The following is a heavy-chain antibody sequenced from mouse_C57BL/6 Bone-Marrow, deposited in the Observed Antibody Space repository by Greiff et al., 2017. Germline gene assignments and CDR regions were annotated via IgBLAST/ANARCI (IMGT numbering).Heavy chain of an antibody. Sequence: QVQLQQPGAELVKPGASVKLSCKASGYTFTSYWMHWVKQRPGQGLEWIGMIHPNSGSTNYNEKFKSKAKLTVDKSSSTAYMQLSSLTSEDSAVYYCAIYYSIFFAYWGQGPLVTASA. CDR2: IHPNSGST. CDR3: AIYYSIFFAY. V-gene: IGHV1-64*01. D-gene: IGHD2-5*01. J-gene: IGHJ3*01. CDR1: GYTFTSYW.